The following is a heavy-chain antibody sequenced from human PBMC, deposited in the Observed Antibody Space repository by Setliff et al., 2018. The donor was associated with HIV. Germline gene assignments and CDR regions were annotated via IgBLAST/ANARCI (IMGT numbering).Heavy chain of an antibody. V-gene: IGHV4-34*01. Sequence: SETLSLTCAFYGASFTDYYWNWIRQPPGKGLEWIGEIHHTGHINYNPSFKSRVTMSLDMSTNQFSLKMASMTAADSAVYYCARFDVTPMTTRYYWGQGTQVTVSS. CDR2: IHHTGHI. D-gene: IGHD4-17*01. J-gene: IGHJ4*02. CDR3: ARFDVTPMTTRYY. CDR1: GASFTDYY.